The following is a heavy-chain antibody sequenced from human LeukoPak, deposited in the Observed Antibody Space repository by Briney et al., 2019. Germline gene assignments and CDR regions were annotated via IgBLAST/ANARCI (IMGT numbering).Heavy chain of an antibody. J-gene: IGHJ4*02. Sequence: SETLSLTCTVSGGSIGSSSYYWGWIRQPPGKGLKWIGSIYYSGSTYYNPSLKSRVTISVDTSKNQFSLKLSSVTAADTAVYYCARYYYDSSGYYYFDYWGQGTLVTVSS. V-gene: IGHV4-39*01. CDR1: GGSIGSSSYY. CDR2: IYYSGST. D-gene: IGHD3-22*01. CDR3: ARYYYDSSGYYYFDY.